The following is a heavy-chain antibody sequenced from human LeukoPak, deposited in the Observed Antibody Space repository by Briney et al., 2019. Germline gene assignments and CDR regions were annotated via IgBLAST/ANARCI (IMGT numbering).Heavy chain of an antibody. CDR3: ASESGSYYYYYYMDV. J-gene: IGHJ6*03. V-gene: IGHV3-48*03. Sequence: GGSLRLSCAASGFTFSSYEMKWVRQAPGKGLEGVSYISSSGSTIYYADSVKGRFTISRDNAKNSLYLQMNSLRAEDTAVYYCASESGSYYYYYYMDVWGKGTTVTVSS. CDR2: ISSSGSTI. CDR1: GFTFSSYE. D-gene: IGHD1-26*01.